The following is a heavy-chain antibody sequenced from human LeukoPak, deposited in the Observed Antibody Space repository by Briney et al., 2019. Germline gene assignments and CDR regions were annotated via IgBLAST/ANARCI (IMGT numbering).Heavy chain of an antibody. CDR1: GFTFSTYA. D-gene: IGHD5-24*01. Sequence: GGSLRLSCVVSGFTFSTYAMSWVRQAPGKGLEWVSAISGSGGSTYYADSVKGRFTISRDNSKNTLYLQMNSLRAEDTAVYYCAKRDDYNSGSFDCWGQGTLVTVSS. CDR3: AKRDDYNSGSFDC. J-gene: IGHJ4*02. CDR2: ISGSGGST. V-gene: IGHV3-23*01.